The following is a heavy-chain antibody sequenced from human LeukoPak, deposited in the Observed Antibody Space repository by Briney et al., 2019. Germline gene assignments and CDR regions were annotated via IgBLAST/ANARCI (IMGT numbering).Heavy chain of an antibody. CDR2: ISSSSSTI. CDR3: AKDRSSGWYRHNYYYYYMDV. J-gene: IGHJ6*03. V-gene: IGHV3-48*04. Sequence: PGGSLRLSCAASGFTFSSYGMHWVRQAPGKGLEWVSYISSSSSTIYYADSVKGRFTISRDNAKNSLYLQMNSLRAEDTALYYCAKDRSSGWYRHNYYYYYMDVWGKGTTVTISS. CDR1: GFTFSSYG. D-gene: IGHD6-19*01.